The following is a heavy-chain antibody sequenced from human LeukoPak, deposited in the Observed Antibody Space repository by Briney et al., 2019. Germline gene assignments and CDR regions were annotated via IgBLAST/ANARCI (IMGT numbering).Heavy chain of an antibody. D-gene: IGHD2-2*01. CDR2: INHSGST. V-gene: IGHV4-34*01. CDR1: DGSISSYY. J-gene: IGHJ5*02. Sequence: SETLSLTCTVSDGSISSYYWSWIRQPPGKGLEWIGEINHSGSTNYNPSLKSRVTISVDTSKNQFSLKLSSVTAADTAVYYCARLGYCSSTSCYRGFDPWGQGTLVTVSS. CDR3: ARLGYCSSTSCYRGFDP.